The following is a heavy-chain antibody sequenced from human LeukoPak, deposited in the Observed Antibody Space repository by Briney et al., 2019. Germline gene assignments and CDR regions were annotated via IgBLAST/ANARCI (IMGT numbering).Heavy chain of an antibody. CDR2: IYYSGST. J-gene: IGHJ6*02. Sequence: PSETLSLTCTVSGGSISSYYWSWIRQPPGKGLEWIGYIYYSGSTNYNPSLKSRVTISVDTSKNQFSLKLSSVTAADTAVYYCARAWGYYYGSGSYNDYYYGMDVWGQGTTVTVSS. CDR3: ARAWGYYYGSGSYNDYYYGMDV. V-gene: IGHV4-59*01. D-gene: IGHD3-10*01. CDR1: GGSISSYY.